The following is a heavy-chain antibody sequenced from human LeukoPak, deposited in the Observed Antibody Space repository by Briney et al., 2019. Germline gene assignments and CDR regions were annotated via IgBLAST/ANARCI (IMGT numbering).Heavy chain of an antibody. V-gene: IGHV3-73*01. CDR3: TRLLTVYGH. Sequence: GGSLRLSCAASGFTFSSYGMHWVRQASGKGLEWVGRIRSKANSYATAYAASVKGRFTISRDDSKNTAYLQMNSLKTEDTAVYYCTRLLTVYGHWGQGTLVTVSS. CDR1: GFTFSSYG. D-gene: IGHD5/OR15-5a*01. J-gene: IGHJ4*02. CDR2: IRSKANSYAT.